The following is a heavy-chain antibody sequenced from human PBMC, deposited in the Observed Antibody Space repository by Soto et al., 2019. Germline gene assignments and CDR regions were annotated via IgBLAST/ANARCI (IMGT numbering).Heavy chain of an antibody. CDR2: ISSSTSYV. V-gene: IGHV3-21*06. CDR1: GFTFSRYG. Sequence: GGSLRLSCAASGFTFSRYGMNWLRQAPGKGLEWVASISSSTSYVYYADSVKGRFSTSRDNAKNILYLEMYGLRTEDTAVYYCARDPSEGRVGNWFESWGQGTLVTVST. J-gene: IGHJ5*01. D-gene: IGHD2-2*01. CDR3: ARDPSEGRVGNWFES.